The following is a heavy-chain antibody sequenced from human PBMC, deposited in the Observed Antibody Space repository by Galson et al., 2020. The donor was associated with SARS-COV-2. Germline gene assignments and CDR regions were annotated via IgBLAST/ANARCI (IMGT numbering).Heavy chain of an antibody. J-gene: IGHJ5*02. Sequence: ASETLSLTCTVSGDSINSYYWTWIRQPPGKGLEWIGNVYYTGATNYKPSLKGRVSISTDTSKNQFSLRLTSVTAADTAVYYCARGGLNNYDIFDPWGQGTLVTVSS. CDR3: ARGGLNNYDIFDP. V-gene: IGHV4-59*01. CDR2: VYYTGAT. D-gene: IGHD3-9*01. CDR1: GDSINSYY.